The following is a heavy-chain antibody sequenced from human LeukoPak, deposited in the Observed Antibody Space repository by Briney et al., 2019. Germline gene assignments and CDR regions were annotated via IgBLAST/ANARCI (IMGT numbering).Heavy chain of an antibody. J-gene: IGHJ2*01. D-gene: IGHD6-19*01. Sequence: SETLSLTCTVSGGSISSSSYYWGWIRQPPGKGLEWIGSIYYSGSTYYNPSLKSRVTISVDTSKNQFSLKLSSVTAADTAVYYCARLPRAGTFLRRYFDLWGRGTLVTVSS. CDR3: ARLPRAGTFLRRYFDL. CDR1: GGSISSSSYY. CDR2: IYYSGST. V-gene: IGHV4-39*07.